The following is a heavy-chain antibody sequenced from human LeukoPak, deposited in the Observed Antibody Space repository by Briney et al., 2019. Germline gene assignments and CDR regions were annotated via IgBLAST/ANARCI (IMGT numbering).Heavy chain of an antibody. CDR2: IYCSGST. CDR3: AYHYDFWSGARYFDY. V-gene: IGHV4-39*07. CDR1: GGSISSSSYY. Sequence: ESGPGLVKPSQTLSLTCAVSGGSISSSSYYWGRIRQPPGKGLEWIGSIYCSGSTYYNPSLKSRVTISVDTSKNQFSLKLSSVTAADTAMYYCAYHYDFWSGARYFDYWGQGTLVTVSS. J-gene: IGHJ4*02. D-gene: IGHD3-3*01.